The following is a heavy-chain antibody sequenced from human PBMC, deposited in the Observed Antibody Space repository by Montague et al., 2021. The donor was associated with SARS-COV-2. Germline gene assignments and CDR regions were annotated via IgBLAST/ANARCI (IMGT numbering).Heavy chain of an antibody. Sequence: SLRLSCAASGFTFSSYAMHWVRQAPGKGPEWVAVINSDGSHKYYAHSVKGRFTISRDNSKNTLYLQMNSLRAEDTAVYYCARVIGDGLDVWGQGTTVTVSS. J-gene: IGHJ6*02. V-gene: IGHV3-30-3*01. CDR3: ARVIGDGLDV. CDR2: INSDGSHK. CDR1: GFTFSSYA. D-gene: IGHD1-26*01.